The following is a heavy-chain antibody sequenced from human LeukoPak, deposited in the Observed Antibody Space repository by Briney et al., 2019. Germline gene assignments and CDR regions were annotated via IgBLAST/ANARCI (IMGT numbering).Heavy chain of an antibody. D-gene: IGHD6-19*01. Sequence: PGGSLRLSCAASGFTFSSYSMNWVRQAPGKGLEWVSSISSSSSYIYYADSEKGRFTISRDNAKNSLYLQMNSLRAEDTAVYYCARGRTSIAVAYFDYWGQGTLVTVSS. CDR2: ISSSSSYI. CDR3: ARGRTSIAVAYFDY. V-gene: IGHV3-21*01. CDR1: GFTFSSYS. J-gene: IGHJ4*02.